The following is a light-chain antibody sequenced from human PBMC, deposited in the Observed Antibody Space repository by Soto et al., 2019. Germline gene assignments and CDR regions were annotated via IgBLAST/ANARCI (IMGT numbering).Light chain of an antibody. CDR3: QQFGSSWLT. V-gene: IGKV3-20*01. CDR2: GTS. CDR1: QSIGSSY. J-gene: IGKJ1*01. Sequence: ENVLTQSPGTLSLSPGERATLSCRASQSIGSSYLAWYQQKPGHAPRLIIYGTSNRATGIPDRFSGSWSGTNFALTISRLEPEDFAEYYCQQFGSSWLTFGQGTKVEIK.